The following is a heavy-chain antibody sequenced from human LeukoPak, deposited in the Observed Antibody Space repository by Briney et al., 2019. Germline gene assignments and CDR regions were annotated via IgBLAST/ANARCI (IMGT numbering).Heavy chain of an antibody. Sequence: SETLSLTCTVSGGSISSYYWSWIRQPPGKGLEWIGYIYYSGSTNYNPSLKSRVTISVDTSKNQFSLKLSSVTAADTAVCYCARHKGRWGGSSVLTWVNVWGQGTTVTVSS. D-gene: IGHD6-6*01. CDR3: ARHKGRWGGSSVLTWVNV. CDR1: GGSISSYY. V-gene: IGHV4-59*08. J-gene: IGHJ6*02. CDR2: IYYSGST.